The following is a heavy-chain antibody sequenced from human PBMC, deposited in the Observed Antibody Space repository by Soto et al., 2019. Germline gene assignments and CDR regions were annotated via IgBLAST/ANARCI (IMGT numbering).Heavy chain of an antibody. D-gene: IGHD2-21*01. CDR1: GYGFSPYD. V-gene: IGHV3-23*01. J-gene: IGHJ4*02. Sequence: PGRSLGLSFFKSGYGFSPYDMRWVLLAPLNLLEWVSFISWSGRNTCYSDSLQGRFTISRDNSMNTMFLQMKSLRAEHEAIYFCARGGRLHFDIWGQGIMATESS. CDR2: ISWSGRNT. CDR3: ARGGRLHFDI.